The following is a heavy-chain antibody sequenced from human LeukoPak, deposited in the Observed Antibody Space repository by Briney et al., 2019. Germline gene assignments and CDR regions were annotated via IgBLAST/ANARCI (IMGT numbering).Heavy chain of an antibody. CDR2: IYYSGST. D-gene: IGHD3-22*01. J-gene: IGHJ3*02. CDR3: ASHGVDYYDSTGAFDI. CDR1: GGSISISSYY. Sequence: SETLSLTCTVSGGSISISSYYWGWIRQPPGKGLEWLGSIYYSGSTYYNPSLKSRVTISVDTSKNQFSLKLSSVTAADTAVYYCASHGVDYYDSTGAFDIWGQGTMVTVSS. V-gene: IGHV4-39*01.